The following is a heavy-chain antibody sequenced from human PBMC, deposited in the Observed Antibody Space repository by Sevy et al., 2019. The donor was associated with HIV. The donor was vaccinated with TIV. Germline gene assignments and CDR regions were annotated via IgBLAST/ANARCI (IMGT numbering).Heavy chain of an antibody. D-gene: IGHD6-13*01. Sequence: SQTLSLTCAISGDRFSSNSAAWNWIRPSPSRGLEWLGRTYYRSKWYNDYARSVKSRITINPDTSKNPFSLQLNSVTPEDTAVYYCARDLGSSLNWFDPWGQGTLVTVSS. CDR2: TYYRSKWYN. V-gene: IGHV6-1*01. CDR1: GDRFSSNSAA. J-gene: IGHJ5*02. CDR3: ARDLGSSLNWFDP.